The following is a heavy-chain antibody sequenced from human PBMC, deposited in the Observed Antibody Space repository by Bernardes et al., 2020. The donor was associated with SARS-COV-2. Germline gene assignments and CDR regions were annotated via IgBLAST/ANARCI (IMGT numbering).Heavy chain of an antibody. D-gene: IGHD4-17*01. Sequence: GGSLRLSCAASGFTFSSYAMSWVRQAPGKGLEWVSAISGSGGSTYYADSVKGRFTISRDNSKNTLYLQMNSLRAEDTAVYYCANFRGGTVTRGAFDIWGQGTMVTVSS. V-gene: IGHV3-23*01. CDR3: ANFRGGTVTRGAFDI. CDR1: GFTFSSYA. CDR2: ISGSGGST. J-gene: IGHJ3*02.